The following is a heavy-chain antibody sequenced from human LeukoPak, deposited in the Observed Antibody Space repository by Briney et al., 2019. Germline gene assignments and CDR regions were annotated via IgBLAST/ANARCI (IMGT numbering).Heavy chain of an antibody. CDR2: IYPGDSDT. CDR1: GYSFTSYR. V-gene: IGHV5-51*01. D-gene: IGHD6-13*01. J-gene: IGHJ4*02. Sequence: GESLKISCKGSGYSFTSYRIGWVRQMPGKGLEWMGIIYPGDSDTRYSPSFQGQVTISADKSISTAYLQWSSLKASDTAMYYCARVGSPGIAAAGLDYWGQGTLVTVSS. CDR3: ARVGSPGIAAAGLDY.